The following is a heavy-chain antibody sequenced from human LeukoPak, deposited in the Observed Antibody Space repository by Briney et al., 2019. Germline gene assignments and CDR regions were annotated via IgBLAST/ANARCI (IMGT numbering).Heavy chain of an antibody. CDR1: GGSISSYY. J-gene: IGHJ6*03. CDR2: IYYSGST. V-gene: IGHV4-59*01. Sequence: PSETLSLTCTVSGGSISSYYWSWIRQPPGKGLEWIGYIYYSGSTNYNPSLKSRVTISVDTSKNQFSLKLSSVTAADTAVYYCARGHDELWFGVPADYYYMDVWGKGTTVTVSS. CDR3: ARGHDELWFGVPADYYYMDV. D-gene: IGHD3-10*01.